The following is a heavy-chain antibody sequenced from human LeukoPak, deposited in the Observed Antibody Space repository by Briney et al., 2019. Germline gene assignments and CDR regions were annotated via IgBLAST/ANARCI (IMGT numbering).Heavy chain of an antibody. J-gene: IGHJ6*02. V-gene: IGHV3-64*04. CDR1: GFTFNRFY. CDR3: AKDLLSYYYYYGMDV. CDR2: ISSNRATT. Sequence: GGSLRLSCSASGFTFNRFYLHWVRQAPGKGLEFVSHISSNRATTYYADSVKGRFTISRDNSKNTLYLQMNSLRAEDTAVYYCAKDLLSYYYYYGMDVWGQGTTVTVSS.